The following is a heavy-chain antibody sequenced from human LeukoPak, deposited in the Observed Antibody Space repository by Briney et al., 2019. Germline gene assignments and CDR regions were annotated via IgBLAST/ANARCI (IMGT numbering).Heavy chain of an antibody. CDR1: GGSISSSSYY. CDR2: ISYSGST. D-gene: IGHD3-10*01. Sequence: KPSETLSLTCTVSGGSISSSSYYWGWIRQPPGKGLTWIASISYSGSTYYNPSLKSRVTISVDTSKNQFSLKLSSVTAADTAVYYCARHGWNYDSGTYYTFDPWGQGTLVTVSS. CDR3: ARHGWNYDSGTYYTFDP. V-gene: IGHV4-39*01. J-gene: IGHJ5*02.